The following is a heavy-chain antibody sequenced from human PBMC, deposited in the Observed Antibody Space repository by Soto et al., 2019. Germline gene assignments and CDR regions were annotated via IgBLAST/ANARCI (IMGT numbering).Heavy chain of an antibody. V-gene: IGHV1-18*01. J-gene: IGHJ5*02. Sequence: KASGYTFTSYGISWVRQAPGQGLEWMGWISAYNGNTNYAQKLQGRVTMTTDTSTSTAYMELRSLRSDDTAVYYCARDYYYDSSGYYSSWGQGTLVTVSS. CDR2: ISAYNGNT. D-gene: IGHD3-22*01. CDR1: GYTFTSYG. CDR3: ARDYYYDSSGYYSS.